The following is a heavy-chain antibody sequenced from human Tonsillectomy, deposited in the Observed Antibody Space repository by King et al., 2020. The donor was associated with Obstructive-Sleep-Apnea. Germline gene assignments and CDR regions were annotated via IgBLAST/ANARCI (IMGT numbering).Heavy chain of an antibody. CDR1: GGSIITYY. J-gene: IGHJ4*02. CDR3: ARESSLVGAYYFDY. Sequence: QLQESGPGLVKPSETLSLTCTVSGGSIITYYWSWIRQPPGKGLEWIGYISYSGSTNYNPSLKSRVTLSVDTSKNQFSLKLSSVTAADTAVYYCARESSLVGAYYFDYWGQGTLVTVSS. V-gene: IGHV4-59*01. D-gene: IGHD1-26*01. CDR2: ISYSGST.